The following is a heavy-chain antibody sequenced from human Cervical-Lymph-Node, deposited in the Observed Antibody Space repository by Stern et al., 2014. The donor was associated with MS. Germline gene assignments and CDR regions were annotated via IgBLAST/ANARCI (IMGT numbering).Heavy chain of an antibody. CDR1: RGTFSSYA. Sequence: VQLVESGAEVKKPGSSVKVSCKASRGTFSSYAISLVRQAPGQGLEWMGRTIPFFGTANYAQKFQGRVTITADKSTSTAYMELSSLRSEDTAVYYCARDKGHDFWSGYLDYWGQGTLVTVSS. J-gene: IGHJ4*02. CDR2: TIPFFGTA. D-gene: IGHD3-3*01. CDR3: ARDKGHDFWSGYLDY. V-gene: IGHV1-69*06.